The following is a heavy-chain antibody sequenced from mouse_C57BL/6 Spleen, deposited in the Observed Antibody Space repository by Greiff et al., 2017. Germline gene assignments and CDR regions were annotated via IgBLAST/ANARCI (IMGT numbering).Heavy chain of an antibody. D-gene: IGHD1-1*01. CDR3: TRFYYCSSYWYFDV. V-gene: IGHV1-15*01. CDR2: IDPETGGT. CDR1: GYTFTDYE. Sequence: QFPLQQSGAELVRPGASVTLSCKASGYTFTDYEMHWVKQTPVNGLEWIGAIDPETGGTAYNQKFKGKAILTADKSSSTAYMELRSLTSEDSAVYYCTRFYYCSSYWYFDVWGTGTTVTVSS. J-gene: IGHJ1*03.